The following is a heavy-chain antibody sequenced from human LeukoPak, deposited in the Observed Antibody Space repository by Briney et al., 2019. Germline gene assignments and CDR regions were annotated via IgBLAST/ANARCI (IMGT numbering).Heavy chain of an antibody. J-gene: IGHJ4*02. CDR2: ISGSGGHT. V-gene: IGHV3-21*01. D-gene: IGHD3-10*01. CDR3: ASPRMIRGTITTPFDY. CDR1: GLTLRLFS. Sequence: GGSLRLSCAASGLTLRLFSMNWVRQAPGKGLEWVSSISGSGGHTFYSDSVKGRFTISRDNAKNSLYLQMNSLRAEDAAIYYCASPRMIRGTITTPFDYWGQGILVTVSS.